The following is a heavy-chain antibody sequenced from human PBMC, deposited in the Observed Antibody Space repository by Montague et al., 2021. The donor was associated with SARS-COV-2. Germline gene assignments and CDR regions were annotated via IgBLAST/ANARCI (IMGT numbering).Heavy chain of an antibody. V-gene: IGHV4-39*07. CDR2: IYYSGST. D-gene: IGHD6-13*01. CDR1: GGSISSSSYD. J-gene: IGHJ6*02. CDR3: ARVGRQQLVRLSGMDV. Sequence: SETLSLTCTVSGGSISSSSYDWGWIRQPPGKGLEWIGSIYYSGSTYYXSCLKSRVTISVDTSKNQFSLKLSSVTAADTAVYYCARVGRQQLVRLSGMDVWGQGTTVTVSS.